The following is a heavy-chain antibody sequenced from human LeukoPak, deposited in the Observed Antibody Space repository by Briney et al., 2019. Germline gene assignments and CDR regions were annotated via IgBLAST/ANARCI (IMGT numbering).Heavy chain of an antibody. V-gene: IGHV3-23*01. D-gene: IGHD3-22*01. CDR1: GFTFSSYG. J-gene: IGHJ4*02. CDR2: ISGSGGST. CDR3: TTLFYYYDSSGYPIYY. Sequence: PGGTLRLSCAASGFTFSSYGMSWVRQAPGKGLEWVSAISGSGGSTYYADSVKGRFTISRDNSKNTLYLQMNSLKTEDTAVYYCTTLFYYYDSSGYPIYYWGQGTLVTVSS.